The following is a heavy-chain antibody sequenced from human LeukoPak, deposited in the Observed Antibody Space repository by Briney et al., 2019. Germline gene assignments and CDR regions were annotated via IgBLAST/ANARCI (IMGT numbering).Heavy chain of an antibody. CDR3: ARGAAGYSYG. Sequence: SETLSLTCTVSGGSISSYYWSWIRQPPGRGLEWIGHIYYSGSTNYNPSLKSRVTISIDTSKNQFSLRLSSVTAADTAVYYCARGAAGYSYGWGQGTLVTVSS. CDR1: GGSISSYY. J-gene: IGHJ4*02. V-gene: IGHV4-59*01. CDR2: IYYSGST. D-gene: IGHD5-18*01.